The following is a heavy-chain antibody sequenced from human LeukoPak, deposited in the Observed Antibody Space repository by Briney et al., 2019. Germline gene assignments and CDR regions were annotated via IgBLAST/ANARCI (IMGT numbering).Heavy chain of an antibody. J-gene: IGHJ4*02. CDR1: GFTFSSYA. Sequence: GGSLRLSCAASGFTFSSYAMHWVRQAPGKGLEWVVVISYDGSNKYYADSVKGRFTISRDNSKNTLYLQMNSPRAEDTAVYYCARHDLYFDYWGQGTLVTVSS. CDR3: ARHDLYFDY. V-gene: IGHV3-30*04. CDR2: ISYDGSNK.